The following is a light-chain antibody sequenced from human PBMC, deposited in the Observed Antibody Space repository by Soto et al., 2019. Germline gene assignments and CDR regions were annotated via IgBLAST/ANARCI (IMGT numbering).Light chain of an antibody. CDR1: SSDISAYDL. CDR2: EVS. Sequence: QSALTQPASVSGSPGQSITLSCSGTSSDISAYDLVSWYQQHPGRAPKLIIYEVSHRFSGLSYRFSGSKSGNTASLTISGLNAEDEGDYYCPSVAPGRIYVFGSGTKLTVL. V-gene: IGLV2-14*03. CDR3: PSVAPGRIYV. J-gene: IGLJ1*01.